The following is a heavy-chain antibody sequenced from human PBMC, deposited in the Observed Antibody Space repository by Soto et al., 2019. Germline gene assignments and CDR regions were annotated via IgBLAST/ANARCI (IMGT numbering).Heavy chain of an antibody. CDR1: GGSISRSSYY. Sequence: QLQLQESGPGLVKPSETLSLTCTVSGGSISRSSYYWGWIRQPPGKGLEWIGSIYYSGSTYYNPSLKSRVTISVDTSKNLFSLRLTSVTAADTAVYYCARGFCSSSSCYAVGYFDYWGQGTLVTVSS. V-gene: IGHV4-39*02. D-gene: IGHD2-2*01. CDR3: ARGFCSSSSCYAVGYFDY. J-gene: IGHJ4*02. CDR2: IYYSGST.